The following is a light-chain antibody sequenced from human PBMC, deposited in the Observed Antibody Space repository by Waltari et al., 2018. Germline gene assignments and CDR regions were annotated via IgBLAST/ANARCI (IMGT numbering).Light chain of an antibody. J-gene: IGLJ2*01. V-gene: IGLV2-23*01. CDR3: CSYAGGRPHVV. CDR2: EGT. Sequence: QSALTQPASVSGSPGQSITISCPGTRSDVGPHNLVSWYQQHPGKAPKLMIYEGTKRPSGVSNRFSGSKSGNTASLTISGLQAEDEAHYYCCSYAGGRPHVVFGGGTQLTVL. CDR1: RSDVGPHNL.